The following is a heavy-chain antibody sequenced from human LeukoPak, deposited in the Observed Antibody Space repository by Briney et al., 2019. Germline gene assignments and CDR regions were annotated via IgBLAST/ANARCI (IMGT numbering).Heavy chain of an antibody. CDR2: IYYSGST. D-gene: IGHD2-2*01. CDR1: GGSISSYY. J-gene: IGHJ6*02. Sequence: SETLSLTCTVSGGSISSYYWSWIRQPPGKGLEWIGYIYYSGSTNYNPSLKSRVAISVDTSKNQFSLKLSSVTAADTAVYYSARAGYCSSTSCYVGLYYYYYGMDVWGQGTTVTVSS. CDR3: ARAGYCSSTSCYVGLYYYYYGMDV. V-gene: IGHV4-59*01.